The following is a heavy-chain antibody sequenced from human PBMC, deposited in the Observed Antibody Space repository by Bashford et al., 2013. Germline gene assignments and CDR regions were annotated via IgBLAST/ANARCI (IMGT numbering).Heavy chain of an antibody. Sequence: SETLSLTCTVSGGSISRSSYYWGWIRQTPGKGLEWIGNIYYSGSTHYNPSLKSRVTISVDTSKNQFSLRLNSVTAADTAVYYCARQDSSGPNWFDPVGPGNPGHRLL. D-gene: IGHD6-19*01. J-gene: IGHJ5*02. CDR1: GGSISRSSYY. CDR2: IYYSGST. CDR3: ARQDSSGPNWFDP. V-gene: IGHV4-39*01.